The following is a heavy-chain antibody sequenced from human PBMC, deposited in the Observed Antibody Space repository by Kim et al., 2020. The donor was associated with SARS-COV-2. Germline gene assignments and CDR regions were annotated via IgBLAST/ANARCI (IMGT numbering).Heavy chain of an antibody. D-gene: IGHD3-3*01. J-gene: IGHJ6*02. CDR2: IYYSGST. Sequence: SETLSLTCTVSGGSISSGGYYWSWIRQHPGMGLEWIGYIYYSGSTYYNPSLKRRVTISVDTSKNQFSLKLSSVTAADTAVYYCARAHRTIFGVVEYMDVWGQGTTVTVS. V-gene: IGHV4-31*03. CDR3: ARAHRTIFGVVEYMDV. CDR1: GGSISSGGYY.